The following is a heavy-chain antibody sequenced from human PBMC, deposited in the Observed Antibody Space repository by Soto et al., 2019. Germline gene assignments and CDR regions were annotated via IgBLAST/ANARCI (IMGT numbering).Heavy chain of an antibody. Sequence: QVQLVQSGAEVKKPGASVKVSCKASGYTFSSNSIHWVRQAPGQGFEWMGWINAGNDNTKYSQKFQGRVTLTRDTSASTVYMELSSLRSEDTAVYYCLIHPHGLITTLGLNYWGQGTLVTVSS. D-gene: IGHD3-16*01. V-gene: IGHV1-3*01. CDR3: LIHPHGLITTLGLNY. J-gene: IGHJ4*02. CDR1: GYTFSSNS. CDR2: INAGNDNT.